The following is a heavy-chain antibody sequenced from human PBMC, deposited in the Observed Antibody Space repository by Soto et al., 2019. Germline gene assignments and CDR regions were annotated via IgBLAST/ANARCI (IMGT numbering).Heavy chain of an antibody. CDR1: GGSISGGEYY. CDR3: ARDGGFCTNGVCPVYYYYGMDV. J-gene: IGHJ6*02. Sequence: SETLSLTCTVSGGSISGGEYYWSWIRQPPGEGLEWIGNIYYSGTTYNNPSLKSRVTISVDTSNNQFSLKLSSVTAADTAVYYCARDGGFCTNGVCPVYYYYGMDVWGQGTTVTVSS. D-gene: IGHD2-8*01. V-gene: IGHV4-30-4*01. CDR2: IYYSGTT.